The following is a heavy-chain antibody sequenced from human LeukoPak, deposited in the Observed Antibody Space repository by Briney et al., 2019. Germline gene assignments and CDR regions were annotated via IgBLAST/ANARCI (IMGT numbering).Heavy chain of an antibody. CDR1: GGSISSHD. V-gene: IGHV4-59*11. CDR2: IYDSGST. Sequence: PSETLSLTCTVSGGSISSHDWGWIRQPPGKGLEWIGYIYDSGSTTYNPSLKSRVTILVDTSKDQVSLKLSSVTAADTAVYYCARGGRGRYYDISRYNYFDYWGQGTLVSVSS. D-gene: IGHD3-22*01. CDR3: ARGGRGRYYDISRYNYFDY. J-gene: IGHJ4*02.